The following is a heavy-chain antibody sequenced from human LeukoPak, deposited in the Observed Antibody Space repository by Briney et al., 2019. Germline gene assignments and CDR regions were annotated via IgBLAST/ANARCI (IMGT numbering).Heavy chain of an antibody. V-gene: IGHV3-30*18. CDR3: AKDRTAGYDGLVDY. CDR1: GFTFTNAW. D-gene: IGHD5-12*01. CDR2: ISYDGSNK. J-gene: IGHJ4*02. Sequence: GGSLRLSCAASGFTFTNAWMYWVRQAPGKGLEWVAVISYDGSNKYYTDSVKGRFTISRDNSKNTLYLQMNSLRAEDTAVYYCAKDRTAGYDGLVDYWGQGTLVTVSS.